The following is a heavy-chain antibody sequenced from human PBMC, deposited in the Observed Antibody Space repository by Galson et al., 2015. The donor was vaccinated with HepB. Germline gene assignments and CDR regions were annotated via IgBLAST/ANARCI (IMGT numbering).Heavy chain of an antibody. Sequence: SLRLSCAASGFTFNDYALSWVRQAPGKGLEWVSSIGGSGCYTYYADSVKGRFTISRDNSQNTLYLRMNSLRAEDTAVHFCAKEVGAAIRGRLHYWGQGTLVTVSS. CDR1: GFTFNDYA. CDR2: IGGSGCYT. V-gene: IGHV3-23*01. CDR3: AKEVGAAIRGRLHY. D-gene: IGHD1-26*01. J-gene: IGHJ4*02.